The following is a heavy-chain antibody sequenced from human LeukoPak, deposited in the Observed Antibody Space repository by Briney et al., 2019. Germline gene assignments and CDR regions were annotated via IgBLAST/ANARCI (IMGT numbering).Heavy chain of an antibody. D-gene: IGHD6-19*01. CDR3: ARAGEWLAHDY. CDR1: GSTFSSYS. V-gene: IGHV3-21*01. CDR2: ISSSSSYI. Sequence: PGGSLRLSCAASGSTFSSYSMNWVRQAPGKGLEWVSSISSSSSYIYYADSVRGRFTISRDNAKNSLYLQMNSLRAEDTAVYYCARAGEWLAHDYWGQGTLVTVSS. J-gene: IGHJ4*02.